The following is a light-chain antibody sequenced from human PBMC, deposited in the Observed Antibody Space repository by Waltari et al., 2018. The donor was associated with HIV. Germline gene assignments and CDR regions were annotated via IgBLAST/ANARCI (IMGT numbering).Light chain of an antibody. Sequence: QSVLTPPPPLSAAPGQRVTISCPGSSSTTEKHYVSLYQQLPGTAPKLLIYANDKRPSGIPDRFSGSQSGTSATLGITGLQTGDEADYYCGTWDTSLSVGVFGGGTKLTVL. CDR3: GTWDTSLSVGV. V-gene: IGLV1-51*02. CDR2: AND. J-gene: IGLJ3*02. CDR1: SSTTEKHY.